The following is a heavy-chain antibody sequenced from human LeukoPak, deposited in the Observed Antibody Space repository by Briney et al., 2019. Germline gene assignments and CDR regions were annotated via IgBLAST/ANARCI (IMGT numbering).Heavy chain of an antibody. CDR1: GFTFSSYA. Sequence: GGSLRLSCAASGFTFSSYAMTWVRQAPGKGLEWVSAFSGGGGRTYYADSVEGRFTISRDNSKNTLYLQMNSLRAEDTAVYYCAKAEKRTSLTTVTRGYMDVWGKGTTVTVSS. CDR2: FSGGGGRT. J-gene: IGHJ6*03. D-gene: IGHD4-17*01. V-gene: IGHV3-23*01. CDR3: AKAEKRTSLTTVTRGYMDV.